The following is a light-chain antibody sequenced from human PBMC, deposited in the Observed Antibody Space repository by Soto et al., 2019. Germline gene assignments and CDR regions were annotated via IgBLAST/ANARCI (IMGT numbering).Light chain of an antibody. CDR2: DAS. V-gene: IGKV3-11*01. CDR3: QQRSNWPPYT. CDR1: QSVSSY. J-gene: IGKJ2*01. Sequence: EIVLTQSPATLSLSPGERATLSCRASQSVSSYLAWYQQKPGQAPRLLIYDASNRANGIPASFSGSGSGTDFTLTISSLEPEDFAVYYCQQRSNWPPYTFGQGTKLEIK.